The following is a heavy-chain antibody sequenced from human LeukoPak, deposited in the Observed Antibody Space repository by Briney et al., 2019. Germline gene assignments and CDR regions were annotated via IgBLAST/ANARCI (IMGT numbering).Heavy chain of an antibody. J-gene: IGHJ6*02. CDR2: INPNSGGT. CDR1: GYTFTGYY. D-gene: IGHD3-9*01. V-gene: IGHV1-2*02. CDR3: ARVPILTGYYYYGMDV. Sequence: ASVKVSCKASGYTFTGYYMHWVRQAPGQGLEWMGWINPNSGGTDYAQKFQGRVTMTRDTSISTAYMELSRLRSDDTAVYYCARVPILTGYYYYGMDVWGQGTTVTVSS.